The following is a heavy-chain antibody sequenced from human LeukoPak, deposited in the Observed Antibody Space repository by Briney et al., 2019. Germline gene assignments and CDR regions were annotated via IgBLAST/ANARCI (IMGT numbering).Heavy chain of an antibody. J-gene: IGHJ4*02. CDR1: GFTFSCYR. Sequence: PGGSLRLACAASGFTFSCYRMHWVRQAPGKGLVWVSRIKTDGSSTSYADSVKGRFTISRDNAKNMLYLQMNSLRAEDTAVYYCPRMSIWGQGTLVTVSS. V-gene: IGHV3-74*01. CDR3: PRMSI. CDR2: IKTDGSST.